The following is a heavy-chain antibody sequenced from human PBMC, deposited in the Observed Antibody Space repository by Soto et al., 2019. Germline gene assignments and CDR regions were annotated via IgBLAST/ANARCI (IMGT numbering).Heavy chain of an antibody. CDR2: INPNSGGT. J-gene: IGHJ5*02. CDR1: GYTFTGYY. V-gene: IGHV1-2*02. CDR3: ARRGYSYGYPGHWFDP. Sequence: ASVKVSCKASGYTFTGYYTHWVRQAPGQGLEWMGWINPNSGGTNYAQKFQGRVTMTRDTSISTAYMELSRLRSDDTAVYYCARRGYSYGYPGHWFDPWGQGNLVTGSS. D-gene: IGHD5-18*01.